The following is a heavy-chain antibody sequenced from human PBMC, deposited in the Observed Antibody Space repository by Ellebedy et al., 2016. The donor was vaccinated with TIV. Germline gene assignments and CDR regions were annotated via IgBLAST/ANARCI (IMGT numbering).Heavy chain of an antibody. CDR1: GLTASSTY. CDR3: AGETFNDVDLIIWGVLDT. D-gene: IGHD1-1*01. CDR2: IHTGGDT. J-gene: IGHJ3*02. Sequence: GESLKISCAASGLTASSTYMSWVRQAPGKGLEWISVIHTGGDTNYADSVKGRFTMSRDTSKNTVHLQINSVRVEDTAVYYCAGETFNDVDLIIWGVLDTWGQGTMVTVSS. V-gene: IGHV3-66*01.